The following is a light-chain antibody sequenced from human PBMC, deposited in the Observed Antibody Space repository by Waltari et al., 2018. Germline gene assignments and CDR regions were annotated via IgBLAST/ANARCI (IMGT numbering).Light chain of an antibody. Sequence: EIVMTQSPATLSVSPGGPATLSCRASQIVNSNVAWYQKKPSQPPRLLIYDASTRPAYIPAKCRSSGPATEYTLTISSLQSEDGVVYYCRQYNRSPPVTFGHGTRVEIK. CDR2: DAS. J-gene: IGKJ5*01. CDR3: RQYNRSPPVT. V-gene: IGKV3-15*01. CDR1: QIVNSN.